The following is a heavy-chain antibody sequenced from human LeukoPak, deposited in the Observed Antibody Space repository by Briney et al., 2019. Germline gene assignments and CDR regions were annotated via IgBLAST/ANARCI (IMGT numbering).Heavy chain of an antibody. V-gene: IGHV1-69*05. CDR1: GGTFSSYA. D-gene: IGHD2-2*01. CDR3: AGCTTYYYYYMDV. Sequence: VASVKVSCKASGGTFSSYAISWVRQAAGQGLEWMGGIIPIFGTANYAQKFQGRVTITTDESTSTAYMELSSLRSEDTAVYYCAGCTTYYYYYMDVWGKGTTVTVSS. CDR2: IIPIFGTA. J-gene: IGHJ6*03.